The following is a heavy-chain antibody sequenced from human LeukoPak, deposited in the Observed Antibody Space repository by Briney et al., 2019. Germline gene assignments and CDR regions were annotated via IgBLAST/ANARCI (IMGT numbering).Heavy chain of an antibody. CDR3: AKVRSSGWVDAFDI. D-gene: IGHD6-19*01. J-gene: IGHJ3*02. CDR1: GFTFDDYA. CDR2: ISWNSGSI. V-gene: IGHV3-9*01. Sequence: GGSLRLSCAASGFTFDDYAMHWVRQAPGKGLEWVSGISWNSGSIGYADSVKGRFTTSRDNAKNSLYLQMNSLRAEDTALYYCAKVRSSGWVDAFDIWGQGTMVAVSS.